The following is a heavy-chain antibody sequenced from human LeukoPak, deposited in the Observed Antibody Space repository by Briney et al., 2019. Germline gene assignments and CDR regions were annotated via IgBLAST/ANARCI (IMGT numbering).Heavy chain of an antibody. CDR2: ITPTGCTT. J-gene: IGHJ4*02. Sequence: PGGSLRLSCAASGFTFNTYAMSWVRQAPGKGLEWVSSITPTGCTTYYADSVKGRFPIPRDNSKKTLYLQMNSLRAEDTAVYYFAKWTSARGSTFDYWGQGTLVTVSS. CDR3: AKWTSARGSTFDY. CDR1: GFTFNTYA. D-gene: IGHD3/OR15-3a*01. V-gene: IGHV3-23*01.